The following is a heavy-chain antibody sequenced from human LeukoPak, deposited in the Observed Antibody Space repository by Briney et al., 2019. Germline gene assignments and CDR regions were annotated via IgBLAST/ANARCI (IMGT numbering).Heavy chain of an antibody. D-gene: IGHD6-19*01. V-gene: IGHV3-30-3*01. J-gene: IGHJ4*02. Sequence: GGSLRLSCAASGFTFSSYAMHWVRQAPGKGLEWVAVISYDGSNKYYADSVKGRFTISRDNSKNTLYLQMNSLRAEDTAAYYCARDYLAVAEGFDYWGQGTLVTVSS. CDR1: GFTFSSYA. CDR3: ARDYLAVAEGFDY. CDR2: ISYDGSNK.